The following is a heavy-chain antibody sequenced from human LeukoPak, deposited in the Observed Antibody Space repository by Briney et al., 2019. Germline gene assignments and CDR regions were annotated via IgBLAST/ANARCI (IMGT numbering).Heavy chain of an antibody. J-gene: IGHJ3*02. D-gene: IGHD3-22*01. Sequence: PAGSLRLSCAASGFTCDDYGMSWVRQAPGKGLEWVSGINWNGGSTGYADSVKGRFTISRDNAKNSLYLQMNSLRAEDTALYYCARDTPTQGYYDSSGYYTDAFDIWGQGTMVTVSS. CDR2: INWNGGST. CDR1: GFTCDDYG. CDR3: ARDTPTQGYYDSSGYYTDAFDI. V-gene: IGHV3-20*04.